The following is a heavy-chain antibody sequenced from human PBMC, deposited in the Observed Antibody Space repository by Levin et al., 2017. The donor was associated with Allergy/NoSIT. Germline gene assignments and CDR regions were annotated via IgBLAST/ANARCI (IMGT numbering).Heavy chain of an antibody. CDR1: GFTFSSYW. Sequence: RTGGSLRLSCAASGFTFSSYWMDWVRQPPGKGLVWVSRIGSDGGSITYADSVKGRFTISRDNARNTLYLQMNSLSVEDTAVYFCVRAKTAAPNDGRFDYWGQGALVTVSS. V-gene: IGHV3-74*01. D-gene: IGHD6-25*01. CDR2: IGSDGGSI. CDR3: VRAKTAAPNDGRFDY. J-gene: IGHJ4*02.